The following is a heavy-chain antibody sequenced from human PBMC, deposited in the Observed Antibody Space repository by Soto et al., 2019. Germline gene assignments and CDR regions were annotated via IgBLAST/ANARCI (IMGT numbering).Heavy chain of an antibody. D-gene: IGHD2-2*01. CDR2: IIPISEKT. CDR1: GGTFSSYA. CDR3: ARSQGSSTSLEIYYYYYYGMDV. J-gene: IGHJ6*02. V-gene: IGHV1-69*01. Sequence: QVQLVQSGAEVKKPGSSVKVSCKASGGTFSSYAISWVRQAPGQGLEWMGGIIPISEKTNYAQKFQGRVTSTADESKSTAYMELSSLRSEDTAVYYCARSQGSSTSLEIYYYYYYGMDVWGQGTTVTVSS.